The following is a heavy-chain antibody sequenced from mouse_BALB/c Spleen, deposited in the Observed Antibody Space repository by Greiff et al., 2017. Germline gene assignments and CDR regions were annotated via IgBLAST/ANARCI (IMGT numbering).Heavy chain of an antibody. J-gene: IGHJ2*01. D-gene: IGHD1-1*01. CDR2: INPSSGYT. CDR1: GYTFTSYT. V-gene: IGHV1-4*02. CDR3: ARGYYGTEDY. Sequence: QVQLKESAAELARPGASVKMSCKASGYTFTSYTMHWVKQRPGQGLEWIGYINPSSGYTEYNQKFKDKTTLTADKSSSTAYMQLSSLTSEDSAVYYCARGYYGTEDYWGQGTTLTVSS.